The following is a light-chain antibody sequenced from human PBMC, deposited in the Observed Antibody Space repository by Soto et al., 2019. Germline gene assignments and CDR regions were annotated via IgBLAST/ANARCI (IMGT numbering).Light chain of an antibody. J-gene: IGKJ1*01. CDR2: AAS. V-gene: IGKV1-39*01. CDR1: QSISRY. CDR3: QQSFRRVT. Sequence: DIQMTQYPPSLSASVGDTVTITCRASQSISRYLSWYQQKPGKAPNLLIYAASNLQSWVPSRFSGSGSGTDFTLTISSLLPEDFASYDSQQSFRRVTFGQVTKVE.